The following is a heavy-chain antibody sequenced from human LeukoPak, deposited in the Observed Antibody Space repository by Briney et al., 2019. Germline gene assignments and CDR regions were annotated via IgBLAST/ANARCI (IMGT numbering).Heavy chain of an antibody. CDR1: GFIFSTYS. CDR3: ARENSGSYYQFDC. J-gene: IGHJ4*02. V-gene: IGHV3-21*01. Sequence: PGGSLRLSCAASGFIFSTYSMNWVRQAPGKGVEWGSYISSSTSYIYYADSVKGRFTISRDNAKNSLYLQMNSLRPEDTAVYYCARENSGSYYQFDCWGQGTLVTVSS. D-gene: IGHD1-26*01. CDR2: ISSSTSYI.